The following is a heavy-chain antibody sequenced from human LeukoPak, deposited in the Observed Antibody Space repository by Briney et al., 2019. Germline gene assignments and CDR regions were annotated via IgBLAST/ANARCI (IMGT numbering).Heavy chain of an antibody. CDR1: RFTFSNYA. D-gene: IGHD6-6*01. CDR3: ARMRKQLVRFDY. V-gene: IGHV4-59*01. J-gene: IGHJ4*02. Sequence: GSLRLSCAASRFTFSNYALSWVRQAPGKGLEWIGYIYYSGSTNYNPSLKSRVTISVDTSKNQFSLKLSSVTAADTAVYYCARMRKQLVRFDYWGQGSLVTVSS. CDR2: IYYSGST.